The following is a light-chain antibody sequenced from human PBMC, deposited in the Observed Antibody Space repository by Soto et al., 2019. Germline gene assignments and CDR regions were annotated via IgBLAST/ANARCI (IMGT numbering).Light chain of an antibody. Sequence: LMTQSPLSLPVSLGHRASISCRSSQSLVHSDGNTYLSWFHQRPGQSPRRLIYKVSTRDSGVADRFSGSGSGSDFTLKISRVEAEDVGVYYCMQGSHWPPITFGQGTRLEIK. CDR2: KVS. J-gene: IGKJ5*01. CDR3: MQGSHWPPIT. CDR1: QSLVHSDGNTY. V-gene: IGKV2-30*02.